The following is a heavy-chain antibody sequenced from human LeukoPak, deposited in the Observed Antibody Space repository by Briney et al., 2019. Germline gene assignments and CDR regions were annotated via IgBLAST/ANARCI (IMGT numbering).Heavy chain of an antibody. D-gene: IGHD2-2*01. CDR2: ISGSGGST. V-gene: IGHV3-23*01. CDR3: AHGAMYQLDY. Sequence: GGSLRLSCAASGFTFSSYAMSWVRQAPGKGLEWVSAISGSGGSTYYADSVKGRFTISGDNSRNTLFLQMNSLRAEDTAVYYCAHGAMYQLDYWGQGTLVTVSS. CDR1: GFTFSSYA. J-gene: IGHJ4*02.